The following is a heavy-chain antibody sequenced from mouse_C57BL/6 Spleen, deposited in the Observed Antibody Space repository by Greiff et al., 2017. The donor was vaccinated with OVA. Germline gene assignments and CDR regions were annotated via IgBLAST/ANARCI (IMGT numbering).Heavy chain of an antibody. Sequence: QVQLQQPGAELVKPGASVKMSCKASGYTFTSYWITWVKQRPGQGLEWIGDIYPGSGSTNYNEKFKSKATLTVDTSSSTAYMQLSSLTSEDSAVYYCARGDYSNANWYFDVWGTGTTVTVSS. V-gene: IGHV1-55*01. D-gene: IGHD2-5*01. J-gene: IGHJ1*03. CDR2: IYPGSGST. CDR3: ARGDYSNANWYFDV. CDR1: GYTFTSYW.